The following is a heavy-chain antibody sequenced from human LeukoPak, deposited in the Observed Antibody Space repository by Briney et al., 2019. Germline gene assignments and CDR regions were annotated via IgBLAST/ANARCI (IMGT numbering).Heavy chain of an antibody. V-gene: IGHV1-8*01. Sequence: ASVKVSCKASGYTFTSYDINWVRQATGQGLEWMGWMNPNSGNTGYAQKFQGRVTMTRNTSISTAYMELSSLRSEDTAVYYCATDYSGSGYYRDAFDIWGQGTMVTVSS. CDR2: MNPNSGNT. CDR1: GYTFTSYD. CDR3: ATDYSGSGYYRDAFDI. J-gene: IGHJ3*02. D-gene: IGHD3-22*01.